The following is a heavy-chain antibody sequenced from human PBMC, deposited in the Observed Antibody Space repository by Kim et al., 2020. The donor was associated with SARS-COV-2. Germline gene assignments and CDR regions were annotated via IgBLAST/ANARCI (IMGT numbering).Heavy chain of an antibody. D-gene: IGHD3-10*01. Sequence: GGSLRLSCAASGFTFSSYAMSWVRQAPGKGLDWVSGISGSGGSTFYADSVKGRFTISRDNSKNTLHLQMNSLRVEDTAVYYCAKLAGFGESTDYWGQGTLVTVSS. CDR3: AKLAGFGESTDY. V-gene: IGHV3-23*01. CDR2: ISGSGGST. CDR1: GFTFSSYA. J-gene: IGHJ4*02.